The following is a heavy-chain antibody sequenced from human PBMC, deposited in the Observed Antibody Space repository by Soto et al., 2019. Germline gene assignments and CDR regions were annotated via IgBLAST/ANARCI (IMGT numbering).Heavy chain of an antibody. Sequence: GGSLRLSCAASGFTFSSYSMNWVRQAPGKGLEWVSYISSSSSTIYYADSVKGRFTISRDNAKNSLYLQMNSLRDEDTAVYYCARDRLRDDYGDYGAGYWGQGTLVTVSS. V-gene: IGHV3-48*02. D-gene: IGHD4-17*01. CDR3: ARDRLRDDYGDYGAGY. J-gene: IGHJ4*02. CDR1: GFTFSSYS. CDR2: ISSSSSTI.